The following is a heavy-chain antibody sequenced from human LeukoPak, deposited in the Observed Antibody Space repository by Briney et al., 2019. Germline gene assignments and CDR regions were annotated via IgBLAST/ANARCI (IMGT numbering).Heavy chain of an antibody. CDR1: GGSISSYY. CDR3: AREKSGTLTRAYYYMDV. CDR2: AYSGVNA. J-gene: IGHJ6*03. V-gene: IGHV4-4*07. D-gene: IGHD1-26*01. Sequence: ASETLSLTCTVSGGSISSYYWSWIRQSPEKGLEWIGRAYSGVNAYYNPSLQSRVTISVDKSNNQFSLDLASVTAADTALYYCAREKSGTLTRAYYYMDVWGKGITVTVSS.